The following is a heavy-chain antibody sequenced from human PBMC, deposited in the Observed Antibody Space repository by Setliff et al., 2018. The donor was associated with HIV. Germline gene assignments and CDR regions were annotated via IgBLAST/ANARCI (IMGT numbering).Heavy chain of an antibody. CDR2: LYNNGVT. CDR1: GVSITSNSYY. D-gene: IGHD3-10*01. J-gene: IGHJ3*01. V-gene: IGHV4-39*01. CDR3: ANAPYPRGAFDV. Sequence: KPSETLSLTCTVSGVSITSNSYYWGWIRQPPGKGLEWIGSLYNNGVTYYNPSLRSRVTIFVDMSKNQSSLKLTSVTAADTAMYYCANAPYPRGAFDVWGQGTVVTVSS.